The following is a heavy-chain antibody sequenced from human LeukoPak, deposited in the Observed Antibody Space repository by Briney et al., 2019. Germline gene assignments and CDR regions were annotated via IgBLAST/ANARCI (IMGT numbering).Heavy chain of an antibody. CDR2: ISSSGSTI. CDR3: AREIRYCSGSKCYLFDY. V-gene: IGHV3-48*03. D-gene: IGHD2-15*01. Sequence: PGGSLRLSCAASGFTFSSYEMNWVRQAPGKGLEWVSYISSSGSTIYYADSVKGRFAISRDNAKNSLYLQMNSLRAEDTAVYYCAREIRYCSGSKCYLFDYWGQGTLVTVSS. CDR1: GFTFSSYE. J-gene: IGHJ4*02.